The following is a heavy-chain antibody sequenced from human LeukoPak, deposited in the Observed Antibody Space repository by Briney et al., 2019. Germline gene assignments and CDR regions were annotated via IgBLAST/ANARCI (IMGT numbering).Heavy chain of an antibody. J-gene: IGHJ4*02. V-gene: IGHV1-46*01. CDR1: GYIFISYY. CDR2: INPSGATT. Sequence: ASVTVSCKASGYIFISYYMHWVRQAPGQGLEWMGIINPSGATTSYAQKFQGRVTMTRDTSTNTVYMELSSLRSEDTAVYYCARGPKGGKDYWGEGTLDPVSS. D-gene: IGHD3-16*01. CDR3: ARGPKGGKDY.